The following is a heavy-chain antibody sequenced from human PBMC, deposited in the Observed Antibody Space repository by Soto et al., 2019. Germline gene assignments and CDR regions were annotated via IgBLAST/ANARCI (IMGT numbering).Heavy chain of an antibody. CDR2: INHSGST. CDR3: ARDGYSYGFADY. J-gene: IGHJ4*02. V-gene: IGHV4-34*01. D-gene: IGHD5-18*01. CDR1: GGSFSGYY. Sequence: QVQLQQWGAGLLKPSETLSLTCAVYGGSFSGYYWSWIRQPPGKGLEWIGEINHSGSTNYNPSLKSRVTISVDTSKNQFSLKLSSVTAVDTAVYYCARDGYSYGFADYWGQGTLVTVSS.